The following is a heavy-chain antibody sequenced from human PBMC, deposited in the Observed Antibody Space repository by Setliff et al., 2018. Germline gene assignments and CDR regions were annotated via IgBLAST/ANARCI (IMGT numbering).Heavy chain of an antibody. Sequence: LSLTCTVSGGSISSDNDLWSWLRQSPGKGLEWIAYIDYRGRAYYTPSLKSRVSISVDTSKNQFSLRLSSVTAADMAVYYCAREQWLDPPGYYYMDVWAKGTTVTVSS. CDR1: GGSISSDNDL. J-gene: IGHJ6*03. V-gene: IGHV4-30-4*08. CDR2: IDYRGRA. CDR3: AREQWLDPPGYYYMDV. D-gene: IGHD6-19*01.